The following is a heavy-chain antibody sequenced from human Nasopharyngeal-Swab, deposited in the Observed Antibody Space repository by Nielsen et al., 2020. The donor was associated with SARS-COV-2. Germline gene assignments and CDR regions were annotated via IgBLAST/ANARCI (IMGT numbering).Heavy chain of an antibody. J-gene: IGHJ6*02. CDR3: ASRQDYYYGMDV. Sequence: ASVKVSCKPSGYIFTDYYIHWVRQAPGQGLEWMGRIDPNTGGTSSAQIFQGRVTMTRDTSVSTAYMELSRLRSDDTAVYYCASRQDYYYGMDVWGQGTTVTVSS. V-gene: IGHV1-2*06. CDR2: IDPNTGGT. CDR1: GYIFTDYY.